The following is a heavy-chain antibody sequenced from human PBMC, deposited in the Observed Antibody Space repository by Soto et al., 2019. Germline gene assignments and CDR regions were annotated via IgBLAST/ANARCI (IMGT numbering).Heavy chain of an antibody. D-gene: IGHD6-19*01. J-gene: IGHJ3*02. CDR2: IKSKTDGGTT. V-gene: IGHV3-15*01. CDR3: TTGKAVAGPRVDAFDI. CDR1: GFTFSNAW. Sequence: LRLSCAASGFTFSNAWMSWVRQAPGKGLEWVGRIKSKTDGGTTDYAAPVKGRFTISRDDSKNTLYLQMNSLKTEDTAVYYCTTGKAVAGPRVDAFDIWGQGTMVTVSS.